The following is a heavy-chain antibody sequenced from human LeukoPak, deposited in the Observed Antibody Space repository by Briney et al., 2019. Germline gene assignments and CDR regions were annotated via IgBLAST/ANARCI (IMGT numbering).Heavy chain of an antibody. CDR2: ISWNSGSI. CDR3: AKDSDWNARGDAFDI. D-gene: IGHD1-1*01. V-gene: IGHV3-9*01. Sequence: GGSLRLSCAASGFTFYDYAMHWVRHAPGKGLEWVSGISWNSGSIVYADSVKGRFTISRDNAKNSLYLQMNSLRAEDTALYYCAKDSDWNARGDAFDIWGQGTMVTVSS. J-gene: IGHJ3*02. CDR1: GFTFYDYA.